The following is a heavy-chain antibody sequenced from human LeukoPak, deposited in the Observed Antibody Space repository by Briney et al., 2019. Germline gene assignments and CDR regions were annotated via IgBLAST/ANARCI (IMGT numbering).Heavy chain of an antibody. CDR3: AKVYGGNSYAFDI. J-gene: IGHJ3*02. D-gene: IGHD4-23*01. Sequence: GGSLRLSCAASGFTFSSYAMSWVRQAPGKGLEWISAISGSGGSTYYADSVKGRLTISRDNSKNTLYLQMNSLRAEDTAVYYCAKVYGGNSYAFDIWGQGTMSPSLQ. V-gene: IGHV3-23*01. CDR2: ISGSGGST. CDR1: GFTFSSYA.